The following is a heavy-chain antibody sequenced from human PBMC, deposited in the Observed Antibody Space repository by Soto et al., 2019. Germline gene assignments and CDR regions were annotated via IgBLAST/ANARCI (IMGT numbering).Heavy chain of an antibody. CDR2: IIPIFGTA. J-gene: IGHJ6*02. D-gene: IGHD2-2*01. CDR3: AREVPAAKCMDV. Sequence: SVKVSCKASGGTFSSYAISWVRQAPGQGLEWMGGIIPIFGTANYAQKFQGRVTITADKSTSTAYMELSSLRSEDTAVYYCAREVPAAKCMDVWGQGTTVTVSS. V-gene: IGHV1-69*06. CDR1: GGTFSSYA.